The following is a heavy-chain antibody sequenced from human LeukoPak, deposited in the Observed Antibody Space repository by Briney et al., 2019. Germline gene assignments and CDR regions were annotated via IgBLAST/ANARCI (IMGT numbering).Heavy chain of an antibody. V-gene: IGHV3-48*04. D-gene: IGHD3-10*02. CDR1: GFTFNTYW. Sequence: GGSLRLSCAASGFTFNTYWMNWVRQAPGKGLEWVSYISSSGSTIYYADSVKGRFTISRDNAKNSLYLQMNSLRAEDTAVYYCAELGITMIGGVWGKGTTVTISS. J-gene: IGHJ6*04. CDR2: ISSSGSTI. CDR3: AELGITMIGGV.